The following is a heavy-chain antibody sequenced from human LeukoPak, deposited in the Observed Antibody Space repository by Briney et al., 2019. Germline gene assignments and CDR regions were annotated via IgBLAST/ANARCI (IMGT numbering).Heavy chain of an antibody. V-gene: IGHV1-69*04. Sequence: SVKVSCKASGGTFSSYGVSWVRQAPGQRLEWMGRIIPILAITNYAQKFQGRVTITADKSTGTAYMELSSLRSEDTAEYYCARTNYYDSSGYQGAGTYYYGMDVWGQGTTVTVSS. D-gene: IGHD3-22*01. CDR2: IIPILAIT. J-gene: IGHJ6*02. CDR3: ARTNYYDSSGYQGAGTYYYGMDV. CDR1: GGTFSSYG.